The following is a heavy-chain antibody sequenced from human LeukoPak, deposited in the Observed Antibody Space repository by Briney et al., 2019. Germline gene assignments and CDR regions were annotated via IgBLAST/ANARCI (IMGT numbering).Heavy chain of an antibody. J-gene: IGHJ4*02. CDR1: GYTFTGYY. V-gene: IGHV1-2*03. D-gene: IGHD6-6*01. CDR3: ARDLGARPDS. CDR2: INPYSGAT. Sequence: LGASVKVSCKASGYTFTGYYIHWVRQAPGQGLEWMGWINPYSGATNYAQQFQGRVTMTRDTSISTAYMELSRLRSDDTAMYYCARDLGARPDSWGQGSLVTVST.